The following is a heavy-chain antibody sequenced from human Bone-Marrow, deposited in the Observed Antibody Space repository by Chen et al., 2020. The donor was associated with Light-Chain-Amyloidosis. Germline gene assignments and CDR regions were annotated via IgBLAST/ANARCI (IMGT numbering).Heavy chain of an antibody. CDR3: ARRRGGENYYYGMDV. V-gene: IGHV4-39*02. CDR1: GGSILNSNSY. J-gene: IGHJ6*01. Sequence: QLQLQESGPGLVKPSETLSLTCTVSGGSILNSNSYWGWIRQPPGKGLEWIGAIYYSGSTYYNPSLKSRLTISVDTSKNHFSLKLNSVTVADTAVYYCARRRGGENYYYGMDVWGQGTTVSVSS. D-gene: IGHD3-10*01. CDR2: IYYSGST.